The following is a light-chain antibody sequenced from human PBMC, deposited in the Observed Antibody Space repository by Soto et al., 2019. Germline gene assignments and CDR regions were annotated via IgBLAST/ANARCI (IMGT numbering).Light chain of an antibody. CDR2: WAS. J-gene: IGKJ1*01. CDR3: QQYYDTPWT. CDR1: QSILSSSNHNNF. Sequence: DIVMTQSPDSLAVSLGERATINCKSSQSILSSSNHNNFLAWYQQKPGQPPKLLIYWASTRESGVPDRFSGSGSGADFTLTINSLQAEDVAVYYCQQYYDTPWTFGQGTKVEIE. V-gene: IGKV4-1*01.